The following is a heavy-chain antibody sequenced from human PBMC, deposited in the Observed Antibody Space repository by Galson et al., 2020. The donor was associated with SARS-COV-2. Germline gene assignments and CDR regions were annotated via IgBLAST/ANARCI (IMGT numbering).Heavy chain of an antibody. CDR1: GSTLTSYG. D-gene: IGHD1-20*01. J-gene: IGHJ4*02. V-gene: IGHV1-18*01. CDR3: ARVDRYNWNYSDF. Sequence: GESLKISCKASGSTLTSYGFIWVRQAPGQGLEWVGWISPYDGYTNYPQKFQGRVTLTADTSTSTAYMELRSLRSDDTAVYYCARVDRYNWNYSDFWGQGTLVTVSS. CDR2: ISPYDGYT.